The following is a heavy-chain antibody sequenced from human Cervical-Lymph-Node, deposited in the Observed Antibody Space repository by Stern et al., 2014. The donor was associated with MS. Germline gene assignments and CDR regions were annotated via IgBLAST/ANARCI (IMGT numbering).Heavy chain of an antibody. CDR1: GFTFSSYG. CDR2: IWYDGSNK. J-gene: IGHJ4*02. V-gene: IGHV3-33*01. Sequence: VHLVESGGGVVQPGRSLRLSCAASGFTFSSYGMPWVRQAPGKGLEWVAVIWYDGSNKYYADSVKGRFTISRDNSKNTLYLQMNSLRAEDTAMYYCARDLFYYSSPDYWGQGTLVTVSS. D-gene: IGHD6-13*01. CDR3: ARDLFYYSSPDY.